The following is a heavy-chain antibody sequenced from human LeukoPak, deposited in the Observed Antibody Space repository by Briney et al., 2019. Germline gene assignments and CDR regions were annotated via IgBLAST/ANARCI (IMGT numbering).Heavy chain of an antibody. Sequence: PSQTLSLTCTVSGGSISNGGYYWSWIRQPPGKGLEWIGYIYHSGSTYYNPSLKSRVTISVDRSKNQFSLKLSSVTAADTAVYYCARDSSATYLFDYWGQGTLLTVSS. CDR3: ARDSSATYLFDY. J-gene: IGHJ4*02. CDR1: GGSISNGGYY. V-gene: IGHV4-30-2*01. CDR2: IYHSGST. D-gene: IGHD1-26*01.